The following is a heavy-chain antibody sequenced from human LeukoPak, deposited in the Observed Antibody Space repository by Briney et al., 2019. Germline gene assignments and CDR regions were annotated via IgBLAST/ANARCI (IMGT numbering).Heavy chain of an antibody. Sequence: SQTLSLTCTVSGGSISSGGYYWSWIRQHPGKGLEWIGYIYYSGSTYYNPSLKSRVTISVDTSKNQLSLKLSSVTAADTAVYYCARQDSGSYLNPLDIWGQGTVV. D-gene: IGHD1-26*01. CDR3: ARQDSGSYLNPLDI. V-gene: IGHV4-31*03. CDR1: GGSISSGGYY. CDR2: IYYSGST. J-gene: IGHJ3*02.